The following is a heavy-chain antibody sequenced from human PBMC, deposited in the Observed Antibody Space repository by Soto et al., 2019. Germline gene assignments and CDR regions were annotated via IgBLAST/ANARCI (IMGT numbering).Heavy chain of an antibody. CDR3: ARAHSIAAAQFGF. CDR1: FARDA. J-gene: IGHJ4*01. Sequence: FARDAMGWVIHANGQRLEWMGWINAGNGNTKYSQKFQGRVTITRDTSASTAYMELSSLRSEDTALYYCARAHSIAAAQFGFRGQGILLTVSS. D-gene: IGHD6-13*01. CDR2: INAGNGNT. V-gene: IGHV1-3*01.